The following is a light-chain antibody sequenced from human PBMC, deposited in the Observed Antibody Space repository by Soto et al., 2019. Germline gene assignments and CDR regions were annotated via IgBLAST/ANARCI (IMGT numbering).Light chain of an antibody. J-gene: IGLJ2*01. CDR1: SIDIGAYNF. V-gene: IGLV2-14*03. CDR3: TSWTTSTTMI. CDR2: DVN. Sequence: QSPLTQPASVSGSPGQSITISCTGTSIDIGAYNFVSWYQQHPGKAPKLMLYDVNIRPSGVSNRFSGSKSGNTASLTISGLQAEDEADYYCTSWTTSTTMIFGGGTKVTVL.